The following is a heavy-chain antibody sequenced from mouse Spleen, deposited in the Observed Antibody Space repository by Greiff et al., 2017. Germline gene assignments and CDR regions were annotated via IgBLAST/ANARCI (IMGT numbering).Heavy chain of an antibody. CDR1: GFTFSSYA. V-gene: IGHV5-9-3*01. Sequence: DVQLVESGGGLVKPGGSLKLSCAASGFTFSSYAMSWVRQTPEKRLEWVATISSGGSYTYYPDSVKGRFTISRDNAKNTLYLQMSSLRSEDTAMYYCARPGNYESYWYFDVWGAGTTVTVSS. D-gene: IGHD2-1*01. J-gene: IGHJ1*01. CDR3: ARPGNYESYWYFDV. CDR2: ISSGGSYT.